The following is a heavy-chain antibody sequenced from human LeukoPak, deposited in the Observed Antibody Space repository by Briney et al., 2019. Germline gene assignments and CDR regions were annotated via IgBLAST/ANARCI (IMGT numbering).Heavy chain of an antibody. CDR2: IYYSGST. D-gene: IGHD3-9*01. J-gene: IGHJ4*02. CDR1: GGSISSSSCY. V-gene: IGHV4-61*05. Sequence: SETLSLTCTVSGGSISSSSCYWSWIRQPPGKGLEWIGYIYYSGSTNYNPSLKSRVTISVDTSKNQFSLKLSSVTAADTAVYYCARALKYNDILTGYFASYFDYWGQGTLVTVSS. CDR3: ARALKYNDILTGYFASYFDY.